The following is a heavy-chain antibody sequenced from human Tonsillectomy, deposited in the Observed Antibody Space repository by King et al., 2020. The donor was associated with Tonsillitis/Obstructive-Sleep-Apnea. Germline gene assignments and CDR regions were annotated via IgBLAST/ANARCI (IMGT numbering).Heavy chain of an antibody. D-gene: IGHD3-3*01. CDR3: AREITTDAFDI. CDR2: IDHTGST. V-gene: IGHV4-34*01. J-gene: IGHJ3*02. Sequence: VQLQQRGAGLLKPSETLSLTCAVYGGSFSGYSWSWIRQPPGKGLEWIGEIDHTGSTNYNPSLKSRVTISADTSKTQFSLNLSSVTAADTAVYYCAREITTDAFDIWGQGTMVTVSS. CDR1: GGSFSGYS.